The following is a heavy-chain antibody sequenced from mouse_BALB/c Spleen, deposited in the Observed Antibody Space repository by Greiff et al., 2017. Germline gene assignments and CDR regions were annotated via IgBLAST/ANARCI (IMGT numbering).Heavy chain of an antibody. J-gene: IGHJ4*01. CDR1: GYTFTDYE. Sequence: QVHVKQSGAELVRPGASVTLSCKASGYTFTDYEMHWVKQTPVHGLEWIGAIDPETGGTAYNQKFKGKATLTADKSSSTAYMELRSLTSEDSAVYYCTRKNPYGYGEEGYAMDYWGQGTSVTVSS. V-gene: IGHV1-15*01. D-gene: IGHD1-2*01. CDR3: TRKNPYGYGEEGYAMDY. CDR2: IDPETGGT.